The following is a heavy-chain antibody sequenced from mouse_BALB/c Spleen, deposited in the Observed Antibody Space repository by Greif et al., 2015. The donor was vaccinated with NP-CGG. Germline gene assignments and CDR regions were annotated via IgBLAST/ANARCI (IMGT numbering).Heavy chain of an antibody. CDR2: IDPANGNT. J-gene: IGHJ1*01. CDR3: AKWDWYFDV. V-gene: IGHV14-3*02. CDR1: GFSIKDTY. Sequence: VQLQQSGAELVKPGASVKLSCTASGFSIKDTYMHWVKQRPEQGLAWIGRIDPANGNTTYDPKFQGKATITAATSSNTAYLQFISRTSEDTAVYYCAKWDWYFDVWGAGTTFTVSS. D-gene: IGHD1-3*01.